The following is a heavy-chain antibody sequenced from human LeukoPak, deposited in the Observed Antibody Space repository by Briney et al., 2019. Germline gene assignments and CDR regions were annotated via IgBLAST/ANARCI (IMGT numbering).Heavy chain of an antibody. CDR3: ARHSSVAVAAGWFDP. V-gene: IGHV1-18*01. CDR2: TSAYNGNT. D-gene: IGHD6-19*01. Sequence: ASVKVSCKASGYTFTSYGISWVRQAPGQGLEWMGWTSAYNGNTNYAQKLQGRVTMTTDTSTSTAYMELRSLRSDDTAVYYCARHSSVAVAAGWFDPWGQGTLVTVSS. CDR1: GYTFTSYG. J-gene: IGHJ5*02.